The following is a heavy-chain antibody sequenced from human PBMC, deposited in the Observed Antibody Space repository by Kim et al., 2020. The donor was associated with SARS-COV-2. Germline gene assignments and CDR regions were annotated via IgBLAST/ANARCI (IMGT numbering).Heavy chain of an antibody. Sequence: GSLRLSCKASGFTFSDAWMNWVRLPPGKGLEWVANINHDGSQKNYVDSVRGRLIISRDNVKNSLYLQMNSLTAEDTAIYYCVAGHYTRWGQGTLVTVSS. J-gene: IGHJ1*01. CDR3: VAGHYTR. D-gene: IGHD4-4*01. V-gene: IGHV3-7*01. CDR2: INHDGSQK. CDR1: GFTFSDAW.